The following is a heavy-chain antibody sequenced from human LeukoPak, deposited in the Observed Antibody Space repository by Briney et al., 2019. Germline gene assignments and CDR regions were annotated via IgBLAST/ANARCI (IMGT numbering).Heavy chain of an antibody. V-gene: IGHV3-66*01. D-gene: IGHD3-9*01. CDR1: GFTVSSNY. Sequence: PGGSLRLSCAASGFTVSSNYMSWVRQAPGKGLEWVSVIYSGGSTYYADSVKGRFTISRDNSKNTLYLQMNSLRAEDTAVYYCASAGGILRYFDWLYPFDYWGQGTLVTDSS. CDR2: IYSGGST. J-gene: IGHJ4*02. CDR3: ASAGGILRYFDWLYPFDY.